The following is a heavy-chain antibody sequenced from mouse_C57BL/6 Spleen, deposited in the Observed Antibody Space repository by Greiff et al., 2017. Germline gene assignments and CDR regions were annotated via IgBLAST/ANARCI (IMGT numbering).Heavy chain of an antibody. D-gene: IGHD2-4*01. V-gene: IGHV1-54*01. CDR1: GYAFTNYL. Sequence: QVQLQQSGAELVRPGTSVTVSCKASGYAFTNYLIEWVKQRPGQGLEWIGVINPGSGGTNYNEKFKGKATLTADKSSSTAYMQLSSLTSEDSAVYFCARYYDYDYAMDYWGQGTSVTVSS. J-gene: IGHJ4*01. CDR2: INPGSGGT. CDR3: ARYYDYDYAMDY.